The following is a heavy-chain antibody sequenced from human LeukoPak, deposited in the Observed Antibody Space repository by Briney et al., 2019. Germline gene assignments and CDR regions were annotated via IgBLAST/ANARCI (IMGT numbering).Heavy chain of an antibody. Sequence: GASVKVSXKASGYTFTGYYMHWVRQAPGQGLEWMGWINPNSGGTNYAQKFQGRVTMTRDTSISTAYMELSRLRSDDTAVYYCARLLWFGESTPYYMDVWGKGTTVTVSS. CDR3: ARLLWFGESTPYYMDV. CDR1: GYTFTGYY. J-gene: IGHJ6*03. D-gene: IGHD3-10*01. CDR2: INPNSGGT. V-gene: IGHV1-2*02.